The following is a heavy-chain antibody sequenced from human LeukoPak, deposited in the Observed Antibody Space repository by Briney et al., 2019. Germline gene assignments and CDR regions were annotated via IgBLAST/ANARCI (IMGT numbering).Heavy chain of an antibody. CDR3: IRSMSGRYWSLDY. D-gene: IGHD6-19*01. Sequence: PGGSLRLSCAAAEFTLSNYWMHWVRHAPGKGLVWVSRISIDGSKTNYADSVRGRFTISRDNAKNTVHLQMNSLRAEDTALYCCIRSMSGRYWSLDYCGQGSLVTVSS. CDR1: EFTLSNYW. CDR2: ISIDGSKT. V-gene: IGHV3-74*01. J-gene: IGHJ4*02.